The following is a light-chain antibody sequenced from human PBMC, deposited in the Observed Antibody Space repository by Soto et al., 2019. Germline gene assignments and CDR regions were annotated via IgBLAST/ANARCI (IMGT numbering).Light chain of an antibody. V-gene: IGLV2-14*01. J-gene: IGLJ2*01. Sequence: QSVLTQPTSVSGSPGQSITISCTGTSSDVGGYNYVSWYQQHPGKAPKLMIYDVSNRPSGVSNRFSGSKSGNTASLTISGLQAEDEADYYCISYTSRSTLDVVFGGGTKLTVL. CDR3: ISYTSRSTLDVV. CDR1: SSDVGGYNY. CDR2: DVS.